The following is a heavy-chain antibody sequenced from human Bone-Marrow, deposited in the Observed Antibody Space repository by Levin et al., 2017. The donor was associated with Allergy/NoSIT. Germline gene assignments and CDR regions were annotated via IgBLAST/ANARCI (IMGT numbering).Heavy chain of an antibody. CDR1: GGSFSGYY. J-gene: IGHJ4*02. Sequence: SETLSLTCAVYGGSFSGYYWTWIRQSPGKRLEWIGEVTHSGSANYNPSLRSRVTISVDTSKSQFSLRLTSVTAAGTAVYYCARQLGFTSGWSDYWGQGTLVTVSS. CDR2: VTHSGSA. V-gene: IGHV4-34*01. CDR3: ARQLGFTSGWSDY. D-gene: IGHD6-19*01.